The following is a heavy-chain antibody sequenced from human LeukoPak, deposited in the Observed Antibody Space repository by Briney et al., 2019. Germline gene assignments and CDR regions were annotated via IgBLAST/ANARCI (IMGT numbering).Heavy chain of an antibody. V-gene: IGHV5-51*01. CDR3: ARSYSGNDPYYYYGMDV. D-gene: IGHD5-12*01. Sequence: GESLKISCRGSGYSFTNNWIAWVRQMPGKGLEWMGIIYPGDSDTRYSPSFRGQVSISADKSIGTAYLQWSSLKASDTAMYYCARSYSGNDPYYYYGMDVWGQGTTVTVSS. J-gene: IGHJ6*02. CDR1: GYSFTNNW. CDR2: IYPGDSDT.